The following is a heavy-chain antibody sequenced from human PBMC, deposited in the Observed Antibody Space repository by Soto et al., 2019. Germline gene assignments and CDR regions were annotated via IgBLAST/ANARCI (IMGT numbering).Heavy chain of an antibody. CDR3: APHVSCSGGSCQYDAFAI. J-gene: IGHJ3*02. Sequence: GGSLRLSCAASGFTFSTSSMNWVRQAPGKGLEWVSYISDTSSTIYYADSVKGRFAMSRDTSESTLYLQMNSLGAEDTAAYYCAPHVSCSGGSCQYDAFAIRGQGTMVTVSS. CDR2: ISDTSSTI. V-gene: IGHV3-48*01. CDR1: GFTFSTSS. D-gene: IGHD2-15*01.